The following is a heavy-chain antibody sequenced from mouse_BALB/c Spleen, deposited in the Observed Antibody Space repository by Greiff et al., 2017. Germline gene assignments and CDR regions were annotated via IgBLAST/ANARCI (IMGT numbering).Heavy chain of an antibody. Sequence: VQLQQSGPGLVQPSQSLSITCTVSGFSLTSYGVHWVRQSPGKGLEWLGVIWSGGSTAYNAAFISRLSISKDNSTSQVFFKMNSLQANDTAIYYCARNSDYYGSSYYFDYWGQGTTLTVSS. D-gene: IGHD1-1*01. CDR2: IWSGGST. CDR1: GFSLTSYG. J-gene: IGHJ2*01. V-gene: IGHV2-2*02. CDR3: ARNSDYYGSSYYFDY.